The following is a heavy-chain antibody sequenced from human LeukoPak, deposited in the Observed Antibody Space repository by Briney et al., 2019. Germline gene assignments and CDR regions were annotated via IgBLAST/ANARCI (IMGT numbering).Heavy chain of an antibody. CDR2: ISAYNGNT. D-gene: IGHD2-2*01. CDR3: ARDGHYCSSTSCYHRNWFDP. Sequence: ASVKVSCKASGYTFTSYGISWVRQAPRQGLEWMGWISAYNGNTNYAQKLQGRVTMTTDTSTSTAYMELRSLRSDDTAVYYCARDGHYCSSTSCYHRNWFDPWGQGTLVTVSS. J-gene: IGHJ5*02. V-gene: IGHV1-18*01. CDR1: GYTFTSYG.